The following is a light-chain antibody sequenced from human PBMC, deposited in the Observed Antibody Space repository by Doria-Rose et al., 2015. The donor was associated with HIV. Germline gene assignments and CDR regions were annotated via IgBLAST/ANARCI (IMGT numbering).Light chain of an antibody. J-gene: IGKJ1*01. CDR1: QSFSSTY. V-gene: IGKV3-20*01. CDR2: DGS. CDR3: HQYSTSWT. Sequence: VLTQSPGTLSLSPGERATLSCRASQSFSSTYLAWYQQKPGQAPSLLIYDGSTRATGIPDRFSASGSGTDFTLTINRLEPEDFALYYCHQYSTSWTFGQGTKVEI.